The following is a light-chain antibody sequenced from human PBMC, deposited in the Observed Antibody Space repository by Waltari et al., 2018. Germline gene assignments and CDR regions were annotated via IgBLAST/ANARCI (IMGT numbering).Light chain of an antibody. J-gene: IGKJ5*01. V-gene: IGKV3-15*01. Sequence: ELAMTQSPATLSVSPGDRVTLSCRASQSVSSNLAWYQQKPGQVPRLLIYGASTRATGISARFSGSGSGTEFTLTISSLQSEDIAVYFCQQYSNRPPITFGQGTRLEIK. CDR1: QSVSSN. CDR2: GAS. CDR3: QQYSNRPPIT.